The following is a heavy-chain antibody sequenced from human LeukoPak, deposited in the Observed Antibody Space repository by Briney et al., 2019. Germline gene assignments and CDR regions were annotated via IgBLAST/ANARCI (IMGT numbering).Heavy chain of an antibody. Sequence: PGGSLRLSCAASGFTVSSNYLSWVRQAQGKGLEWVSTIYSGGSTYYADSVTGRFTISRDNSKNTLYLQMNSLRAEDTAVYYCARDGAVLTGYYDYWGQGTLVTVSS. CDR1: GFTVSSNY. CDR3: ARDGAVLTGYYDY. D-gene: IGHD3-9*01. V-gene: IGHV3-66*01. CDR2: IYSGGST. J-gene: IGHJ4*02.